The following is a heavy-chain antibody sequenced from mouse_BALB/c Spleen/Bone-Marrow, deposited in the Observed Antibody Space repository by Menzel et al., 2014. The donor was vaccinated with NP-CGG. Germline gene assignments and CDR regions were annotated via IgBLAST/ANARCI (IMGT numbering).Heavy chain of an antibody. Sequence: VQLKDSGAELVKPGASVKLSCTASGFNIKDTYMHWVKQRPEQGLEWIGRIDPANGNTKYDPKFQGKATITADTSSNTAYLQLSSLTSEDTAVYYCARLDLSAYWGQGTLVTVSA. CDR3: ARLDLSAY. CDR2: IDPANGNT. V-gene: IGHV14-3*02. J-gene: IGHJ3*01. CDR1: GFNIKDTY.